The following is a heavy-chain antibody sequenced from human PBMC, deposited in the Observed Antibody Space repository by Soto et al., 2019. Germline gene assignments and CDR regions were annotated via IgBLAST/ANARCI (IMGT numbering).Heavy chain of an antibody. Sequence: SVKVSCKASGFTFTSPAMQWVRQARGQRLEWIGWIVVGSGNTNYAQKFQERVTITRDMSTSTAYMELSSLRAEDAAVYYCARDPYNNDGYGYGMDVWGQGTTVTVSS. D-gene: IGHD5-12*01. J-gene: IGHJ6*02. V-gene: IGHV1-58*02. CDR3: ARDPYNNDGYGYGMDV. CDR2: IVVGSGNT. CDR1: GFTFTSPA.